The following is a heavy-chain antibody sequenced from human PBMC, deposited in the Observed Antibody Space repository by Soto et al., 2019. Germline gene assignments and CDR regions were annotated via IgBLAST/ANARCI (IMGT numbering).Heavy chain of an antibody. J-gene: IGHJ4*02. CDR2: ISGSGGST. V-gene: IGHV3-23*01. Sequence: EVQLLESGGGLVQPGGSLRLSCAASRFTFSSYAMSWVRQAPGKGLEWVSAISGSGGSTYYADSVKGRFTISRDNSKNTLYLQMNSLRAEDTAVNYCAKERGYGGNLRYCDCWGQGTLVTVSS. CDR1: RFTFSSYA. CDR3: AKERGYGGNLRYCDC. D-gene: IGHD3-10*01.